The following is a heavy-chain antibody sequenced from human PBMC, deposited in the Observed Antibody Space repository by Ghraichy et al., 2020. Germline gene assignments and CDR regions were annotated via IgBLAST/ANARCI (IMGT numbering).Heavy chain of an antibody. D-gene: IGHD5-24*01. V-gene: IGHV3-21*01. CDR3: AGEATCNGYLDGFDV. CDR1: GFTFRTYT. J-gene: IGHJ3*01. Sequence: GGSLRLSCAASGFTFRTYTMNWLRQAPGKGPEWVSSISSSSEYIYYADSVKGRFTISRDNAEDSLYLQMSSPRGEATAGYYCAGEATCNGYLDGFDVSGQGKVCSVSS. CDR2: ISSSSEYI.